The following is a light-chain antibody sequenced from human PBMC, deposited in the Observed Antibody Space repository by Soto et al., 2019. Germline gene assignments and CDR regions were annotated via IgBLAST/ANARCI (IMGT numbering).Light chain of an antibody. CDR2: GAS. Sequence: EIVLTQSPGTLSFSPGERATLSCRASQSVSSRYLAWYQQKPGQAPRLLIYGASSRATGIPDRLSVSGSGTDFTLTISRLEPEDFAVYFCHQYCNSPPHTFGQGTMVEIK. CDR3: HQYCNSPPHT. J-gene: IGKJ2*01. V-gene: IGKV3-20*01. CDR1: QSVSSRY.